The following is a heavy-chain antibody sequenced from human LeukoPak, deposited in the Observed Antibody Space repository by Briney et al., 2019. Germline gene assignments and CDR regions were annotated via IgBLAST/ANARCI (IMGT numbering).Heavy chain of an antibody. D-gene: IGHD3-9*01. J-gene: IGHJ4*02. CDR1: GYTFTGYY. CDR2: INPNSGGT. CDR3: AREDYDILTGPSGRYFDY. Sequence: ASVKVSCKASGYTFTGYYMHWVRQAPGQGLEWMGWINPNSGGTNYAQKFQGRVTMTRDTSISTAYMELSRLRSDDTAVYYCAREDYDILTGPSGRYFDYWGQGTLVTISS. V-gene: IGHV1-2*02.